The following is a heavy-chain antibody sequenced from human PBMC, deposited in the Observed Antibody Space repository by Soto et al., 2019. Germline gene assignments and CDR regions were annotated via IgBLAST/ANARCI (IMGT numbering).Heavy chain of an antibody. J-gene: IGHJ6*02. Sequence: QVQLVESGGGVVQPGRSLRLSCAASGFTFSSYGMHWVRQAPGKGLEWVAVIWYDGSNKYYADSVKGRFTISRDNSKNPLYRKMNSLRAEDTAVYYCARDPIESNYYYGMDVGGQGTTVTVPS. CDR1: GFTFSSYG. CDR3: ARDPIESNYYYGMDV. V-gene: IGHV3-33*01. CDR2: IWYDGSNK.